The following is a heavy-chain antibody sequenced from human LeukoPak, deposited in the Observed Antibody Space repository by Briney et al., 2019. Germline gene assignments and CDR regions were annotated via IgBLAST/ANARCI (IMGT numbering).Heavy chain of an antibody. CDR3: AREMGLQLWLDY. CDR2: ISSSGSTT. D-gene: IGHD5-18*01. V-gene: IGHV3-11*01. CDR1: GFTFSDYY. Sequence: GGSLRLSCAASGFTFSDYYMSWIRQAPGKGLEWVSYISSSGSTTYYADSVKGRFTISRDNSKNTLYLQMNSLRAEDTAVYYCAREMGLQLWLDYWGQGTLVTVSS. J-gene: IGHJ4*02.